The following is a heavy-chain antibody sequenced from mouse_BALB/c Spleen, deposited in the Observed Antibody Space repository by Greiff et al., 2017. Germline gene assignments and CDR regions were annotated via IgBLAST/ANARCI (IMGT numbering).Heavy chain of an antibody. CDR3: ARGGWLLMFAY. CDR1: GFTFSSYG. J-gene: IGHJ3*01. D-gene: IGHD2-3*01. V-gene: IGHV5-6-3*01. CDR2: INSNGGST. Sequence: EVQVVESGGGLVQPGGSLKLSCAASGFTFSSYGMSWVRQTPDKRLELVATINSNGGSTYYPDSVKGRFTIARDNAKNTLYLQMSSLKSEDTAMYYCARGGWLLMFAYWGQGTLVTVSA.